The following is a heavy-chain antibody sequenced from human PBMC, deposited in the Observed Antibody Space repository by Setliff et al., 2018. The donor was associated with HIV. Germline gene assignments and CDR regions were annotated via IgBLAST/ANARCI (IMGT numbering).Heavy chain of an antibody. CDR2: INPSGGRT. Sequence: GASVKVSCKASGYTFTNYYIHWVRQAPGQGLEGMGLINPSGGRTSYAQKFQGRLTMTRDTSRSTVYMELSSLRSEDTAVYYCARCYYDSSGPTDAFDIWGQGTVVTVSS. D-gene: IGHD3-22*01. CDR1: GYTFTNYY. J-gene: IGHJ3*02. V-gene: IGHV1-46*01. CDR3: ARCYYDSSGPTDAFDI.